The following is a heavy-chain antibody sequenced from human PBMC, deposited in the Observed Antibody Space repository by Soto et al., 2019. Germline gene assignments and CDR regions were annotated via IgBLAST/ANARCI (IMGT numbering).Heavy chain of an antibody. CDR2: INPSGGSR. Sequence: ASVKVSCKASGYTFTSYYMHWVRQAPGQGLEWLGIINPSGGSRSYAQKFQGRVTMTRDTSTSTVYMELSSLRSEDTAVYYCARGVRRDLWFGDSTRYWAQGTLVTVSS. CDR1: GYTFTSYY. D-gene: IGHD3-10*01. V-gene: IGHV1-46*01. J-gene: IGHJ4*02. CDR3: ARGVRRDLWFGDSTRY.